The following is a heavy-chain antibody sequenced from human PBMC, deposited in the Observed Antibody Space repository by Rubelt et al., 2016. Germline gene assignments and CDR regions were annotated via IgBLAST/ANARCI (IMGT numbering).Heavy chain of an antibody. V-gene: IGHV5-51*01. CDR2: IDPGDSDT. D-gene: IGHD3-22*01. J-gene: IGHJ5*02. Sequence: GMGWMGIIDPGDSDTRYSPSFQGQETISADKSSSTAYLQWSSMKASDTAMYYCARQLPPYGDGSGYYFDPWGQGTLVTVSS. CDR3: ARQLPPYGDGSGYYFDP.